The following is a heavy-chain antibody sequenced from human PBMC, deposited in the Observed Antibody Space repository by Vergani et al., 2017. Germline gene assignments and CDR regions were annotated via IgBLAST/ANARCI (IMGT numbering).Heavy chain of an antibody. D-gene: IGHD4-11*01. CDR2: IDHTGRP. Sequence: QVQLQQWGGGLLKPSETLSLTCVVNGGSFTSYHWTWIRQPPGEGLEWVGDIDHTGRPASNPSLKRRLTMSVDKSRNQFSLTLNSVTATDTAIYLCASVNTETNGHLYYYYYMDVWGQGTAVTVS. V-gene: IGHV4-34*01. CDR1: GGSFTSYH. CDR3: ASVNTETNGHLYYYYYMDV. J-gene: IGHJ6*03.